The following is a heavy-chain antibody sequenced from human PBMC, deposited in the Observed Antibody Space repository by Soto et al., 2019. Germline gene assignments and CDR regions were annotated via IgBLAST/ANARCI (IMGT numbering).Heavy chain of an antibody. J-gene: IGHJ6*02. CDR3: ARVKAGGTTGGYYGMDV. Sequence: GGSLRLSCAASGFTFSSYDMHWVRQATGKGLEWVSAIGTAGDTYYPGSVKGRFTIPRENAKNSLYLQMNSLRAGDTAVYYCARVKAGGTTGGYYGMDVWGQGTTVTVSS. CDR2: IGTAGDT. D-gene: IGHD1-26*01. CDR1: GFTFSSYD. V-gene: IGHV3-13*01.